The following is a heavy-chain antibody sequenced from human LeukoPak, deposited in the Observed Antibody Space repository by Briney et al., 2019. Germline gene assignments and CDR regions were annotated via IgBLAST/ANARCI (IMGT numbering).Heavy chain of an antibody. CDR2: ISGSGSST. J-gene: IGHJ1*01. D-gene: IGHD6-13*01. CDR3: AKDQGYSWSAEYFQP. CDR1: GFTFSSYA. V-gene: IGHV3-23*01. Sequence: GGSLRLSCAASGFTFSSYAMSWVRQAPGKGLEWVSAISGSGSSTYYADSVKGRFTISRDNSKNTLYLQMNSLRAENTAVYYLAKDQGYSWSAEYFQPWGQGTLVTVSS.